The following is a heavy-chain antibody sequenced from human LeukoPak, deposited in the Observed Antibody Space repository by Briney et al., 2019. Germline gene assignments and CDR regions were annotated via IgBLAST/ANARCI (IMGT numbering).Heavy chain of an antibody. CDR3: ARNYYDSSGYSIDY. V-gene: IGHV5-51*01. Sequence: GVSLKISCKGSGYSFTDYWIDWVRQMPGKGLEWMGIIYPGDSDTTYSPSFHGQVTISADKSISTTYLQWSSLKASDTAMYYCARNYYDSSGYSIDYWGQGTLVTVSS. J-gene: IGHJ4*02. CDR1: GYSFTDYW. D-gene: IGHD3-22*01. CDR2: IYPGDSDT.